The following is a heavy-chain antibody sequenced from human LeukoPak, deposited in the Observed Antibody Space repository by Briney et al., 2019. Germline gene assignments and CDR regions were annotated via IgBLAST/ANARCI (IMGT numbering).Heavy chain of an antibody. Sequence: GGSLRLSCAASGFTFSSYGMHWVRQASGKGLEWVAVIWFDGSNKYYADSVKGRFTISRDNSKNTLYLQMNSLRAEDTAVYYCARECIAPGVYFDLWGRGTLVTVSS. CDR2: IWFDGSNK. J-gene: IGHJ2*01. D-gene: IGHD6-13*01. CDR3: ARECIAPGVYFDL. V-gene: IGHV3-33*01. CDR1: GFTFSSYG.